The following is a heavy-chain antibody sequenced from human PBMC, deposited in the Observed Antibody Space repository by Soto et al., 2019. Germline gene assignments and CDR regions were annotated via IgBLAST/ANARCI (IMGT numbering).Heavy chain of an antibody. J-gene: IGHJ6*02. V-gene: IGHV4-34*01. D-gene: IGHD2-2*01. Sequence: QVQLQQWGAGLLKPSETLSLTCAVYGGSFSGYYWSWIRQPPGKGLEWIGEINHSGSTNYNPSLMXRVTMSVDTPXXQXSXALSSVTAADTAVYYCARGVIVVVPAAMRTYYGMDVWGQGTTVTVSS. CDR1: GGSFSGYY. CDR3: ARGVIVVVPAAMRTYYGMDV. CDR2: INHSGST.